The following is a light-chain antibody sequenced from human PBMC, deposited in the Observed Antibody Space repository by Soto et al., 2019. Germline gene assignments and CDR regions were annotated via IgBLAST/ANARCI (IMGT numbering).Light chain of an antibody. CDR1: QSVSSSY. J-gene: IGKJ2*01. Sequence: EIVLTQSPGTLSLSPGERATLSCRASQSVSSSYLAWYQQKPRQAPRLLIYGASSRATGIPDRFSGSGSGTDFTLTISRLEPEDFAGYYCQQYGSSPYTSGQGTKLEIK. V-gene: IGKV3-20*01. CDR3: QQYGSSPYT. CDR2: GAS.